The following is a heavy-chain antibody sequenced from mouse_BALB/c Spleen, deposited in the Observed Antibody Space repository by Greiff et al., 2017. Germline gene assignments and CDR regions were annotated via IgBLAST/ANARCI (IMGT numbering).Heavy chain of an antibody. D-gene: IGHD1-1*01. J-gene: IGHJ2*01. CDR3: ARELPYYYGSSYYFDY. V-gene: IGHV7-3*02. CDR2: IRNKANGYTT. Sequence: EVQGVESGGGLVQPGGSLRLSCATSGFTFTDYYMSWVRQPPGKALEWLGFIRNKANGYTTEYSASVKGRFTISRDNSQSILYLQMNTLRAEDSATYYCARELPYYYGSSYYFDYWGQGTTLTVSS. CDR1: GFTFTDYY.